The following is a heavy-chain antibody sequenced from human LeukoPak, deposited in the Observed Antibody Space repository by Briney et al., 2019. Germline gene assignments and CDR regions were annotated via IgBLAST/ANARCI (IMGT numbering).Heavy chain of an antibody. J-gene: IGHJ5*02. CDR3: ARGPTMRWFDP. D-gene: IGHD2-2*01. CDR2: IYYSGST. V-gene: IGHV4-59*01. CDR1: GGSISSYY. Sequence: SKTLSLTCTVSGGSISSYYWSWIRQPPGKGLEWIGYIYYSGSTNYNPSLKSRVTISVDTSKNQFSLKLSSVTAADTAVYYCARGPTMRWFDPWGQGTLVTVSS.